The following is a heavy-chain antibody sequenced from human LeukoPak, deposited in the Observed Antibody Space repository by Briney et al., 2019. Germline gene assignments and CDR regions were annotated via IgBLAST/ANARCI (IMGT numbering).Heavy chain of an antibody. V-gene: IGHV3-64D*09. CDR3: AKQDWGSQPAGYYFDS. D-gene: IGHD7-27*01. J-gene: IGHJ4*02. CDR1: GFSFDSYA. Sequence: PGGSLRLSCSASGFSFDSYAMHWVRQAPGRGLEYVSSISHNGDITFYSDSVRGRFTISRDNSKNTPYLQMSSLRTEDTAVYYCAKQDWGSQPAGYYFDSWGQGTLVTVSS. CDR2: ISHNGDIT.